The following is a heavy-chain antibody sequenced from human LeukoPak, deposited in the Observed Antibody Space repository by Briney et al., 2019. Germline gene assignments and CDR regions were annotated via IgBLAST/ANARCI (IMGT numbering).Heavy chain of an antibody. CDR2: IKSEADGGAS. V-gene: IGHV3-15*01. J-gene: IGHJ4*02. CDR1: GFAFTSAW. Sequence: GGSLRLSCAASGFAFTSAWMTWVRQAPGKGLEWVGRIKSEADGGASDYATAVKGRFIISRNDSDNTLYLQMNSLKIEDTAMYYCCTPSGATALSPSFGLWGQGTLVTVSS. D-gene: IGHD3-16*01. CDR3: CTPSGATALSPSFGL.